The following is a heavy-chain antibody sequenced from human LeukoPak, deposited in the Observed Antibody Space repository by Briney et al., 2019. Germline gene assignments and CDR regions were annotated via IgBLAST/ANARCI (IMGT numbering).Heavy chain of an antibody. V-gene: IGHV3-23*01. CDR3: ARAVAAADSY. CDR2: IGGSGGST. J-gene: IGHJ4*02. CDR1: GFTFSSYA. Sequence: GGSLRHSCAASGFTFSSYAMSWVRQAPGKGLEWVSAIGGSGGSTYYADSVKGRFTISRDNSKNTLYLQMNSLRAEDTAVYSCARAVAAADSYWGRGTLVTVSS. D-gene: IGHD6-13*01.